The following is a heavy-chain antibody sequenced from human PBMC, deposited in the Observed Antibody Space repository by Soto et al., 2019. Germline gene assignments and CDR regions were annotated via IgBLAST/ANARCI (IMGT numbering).Heavy chain of an antibody. Sequence: SETLSLTCAVYGGSVNGYFWSWIRQPPGKGLEWIGEVNDGGRTNYNPSLKSRVTISVDTSRNQFSVELSSVTAADTAVYYCARARIDGYNHTPFDYWGQGTLVTVSS. CDR2: VNDGGRT. V-gene: IGHV4-34*01. CDR3: ARARIDGYNHTPFDY. D-gene: IGHD5-12*01. J-gene: IGHJ4*02. CDR1: GGSVNGYF.